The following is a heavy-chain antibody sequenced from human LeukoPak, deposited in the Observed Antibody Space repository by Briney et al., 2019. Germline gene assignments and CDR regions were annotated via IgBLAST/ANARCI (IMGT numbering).Heavy chain of an antibody. CDR3: ARPSPPGDGYNPPDY. CDR2: ISHDERNK. J-gene: IGHJ4*02. Sequence: LSLTCAVYGGSFSGHSWSWVRQAPGKGLEWVAVISHDERNKYYADSVKGRFTISRDNSDNMLYLQMNSLTFEDTAMYYCARPSPPGDGYNPPDYWGQGALVTVSS. D-gene: IGHD5-24*01. CDR1: GGSFSGHS. V-gene: IGHV3-30*04.